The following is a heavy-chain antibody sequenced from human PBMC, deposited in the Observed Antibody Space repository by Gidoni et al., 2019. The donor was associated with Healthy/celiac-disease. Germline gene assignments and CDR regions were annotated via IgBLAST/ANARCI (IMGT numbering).Heavy chain of an antibody. CDR2: IYYRGSP. D-gene: IGHD4-17*01. V-gene: IGHV4-59*01. CDR1: GGSISSYY. J-gene: IGHJ4*02. CDR3: ARATTVTTPHFDY. Sequence: QVQLQESGPGLVKPSETLSLTCTVSGGSISSYYWSRIRQPPGKGLEWIGYIYYRGSPNYNPSLKSRVTISVDTSKNQFSLKLSSVTAADTAVYYCARATTVTTPHFDYWGQGTLVTVSS.